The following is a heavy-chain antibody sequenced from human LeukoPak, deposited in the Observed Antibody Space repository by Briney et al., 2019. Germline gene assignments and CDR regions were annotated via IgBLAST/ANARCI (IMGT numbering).Heavy chain of an antibody. Sequence: PGRSLRLSCAASGFTFSSYGMHWVRQAPGKGLEWVAVISYDGSNKYYADSVKGRFTISRDNSKNTLYLQMNSLRAEDTAVYYCARDLCSSTSCYLRTSGMDVWGQGTTVTVSS. CDR2: ISYDGSNK. D-gene: IGHD2-2*01. CDR1: GFTFSSYG. CDR3: ARDLCSSTSCYLRTSGMDV. J-gene: IGHJ6*02. V-gene: IGHV3-30*03.